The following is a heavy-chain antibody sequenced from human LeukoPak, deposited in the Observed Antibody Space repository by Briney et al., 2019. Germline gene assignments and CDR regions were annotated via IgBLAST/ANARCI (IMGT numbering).Heavy chain of an antibody. Sequence: PGGSLRLSCAASGFTFSSYWMSWVRQAPGKGLEWVAVISYDGSNKFYADSVKGRLAISRDNSKNTLYLQMNSLRTEDTAVYYCAKASNDHGLGGTVEYWGQGTLVTVSS. CDR2: ISYDGSNK. D-gene: IGHD2-8*01. J-gene: IGHJ4*02. CDR1: GFTFSSYW. V-gene: IGHV3-30*18. CDR3: AKASNDHGLGGTVEY.